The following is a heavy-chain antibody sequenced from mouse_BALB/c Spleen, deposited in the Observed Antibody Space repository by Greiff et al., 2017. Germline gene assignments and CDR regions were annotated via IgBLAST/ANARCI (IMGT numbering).Heavy chain of an antibody. CDR1: GYTFTSYW. V-gene: IGHV1S81*02. CDR2: INPSNGRT. CDR3: ARIYYYYDEMDY. D-gene: IGHD2-4*01. J-gene: IGHJ4*01. Sequence: VQLQQPGAELVKPGASVKLSCKASGYTFTSYWMHWVKQRPGQGLEWIGEINPSNGRTNYNEKFKSKATLTVDKSSSTAYMQLSSLTSEDSAVYYCARIYYYYDEMDYWGQGTSVTVSS.